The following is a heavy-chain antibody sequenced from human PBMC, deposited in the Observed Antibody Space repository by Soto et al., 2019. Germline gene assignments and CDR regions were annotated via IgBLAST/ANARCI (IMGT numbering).Heavy chain of an antibody. D-gene: IGHD4-17*01. CDR3: AKVRYGDLDY. V-gene: IGHV3-23*01. Sequence: GGSLRLSCAASGFTFSSYAMSWVRHAPGKGPEWVSVISGSGASTYYADSVKGRFTISRDNSKNTVYLQMNSLRAEDTAVYYCAKVRYGDLDYWGQGTLVTVSS. CDR2: ISGSGAST. CDR1: GFTFSSYA. J-gene: IGHJ4*02.